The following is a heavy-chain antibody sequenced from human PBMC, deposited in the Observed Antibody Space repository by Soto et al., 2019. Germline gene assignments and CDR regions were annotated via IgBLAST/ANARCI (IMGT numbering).Heavy chain of an antibody. CDR3: ARDPRGDYDTAAYFDS. CDR1: GFTFTGYA. D-gene: IGHD3-22*01. J-gene: IGHJ4*02. Sequence: QVQLVESGGGVVQPGRSLRLSCEASGFTFTGYAMHWVRLAPGKGLEWVAITSFDERYKFYAASVKGRFTISRDNSKNTLYLQMDSLSPEDTARYFCARDPRGDYDTAAYFDSWGQGALVIVSS. CDR2: TSFDERYK. V-gene: IGHV3-30*04.